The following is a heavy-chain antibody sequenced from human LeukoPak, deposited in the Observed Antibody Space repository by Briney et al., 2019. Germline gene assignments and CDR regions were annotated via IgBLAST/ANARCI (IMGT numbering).Heavy chain of an antibody. J-gene: IGHJ4*02. CDR1: GGSISSSSYY. D-gene: IGHD6-19*01. V-gene: IGHV4-39*07. CDR2: IYYSGST. CDR3: ARDVAVAGTRQPEVDY. Sequence: PSETLSLTCTVSGGSISSSSYYWGWIRQPPGKGLEWIGSIYYSGSTYYNPSLKSRVTISVDTSKNQFSLKLSSVTAADTAVYYCARDVAVAGTRQPEVDYWGQGTLVTVSS.